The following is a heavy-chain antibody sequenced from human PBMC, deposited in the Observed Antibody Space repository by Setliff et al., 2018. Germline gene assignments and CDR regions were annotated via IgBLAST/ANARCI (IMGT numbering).Heavy chain of an antibody. CDR2: IDAGNGDT. D-gene: IGHD5-12*01. Sequence: ASVKVSCKASGYTFTRYAMHWVRQAPGLRLEWMGWIDAGNGDTKFSQKFQGRVTLTRDTSASRAHMELSSLRSEDTAVYYCASTLVTTNGDSYYGMDVWGQGTKVTV. J-gene: IGHJ6*02. V-gene: IGHV1-3*01. CDR3: ASTLVTTNGDSYYGMDV. CDR1: GYTFTRYA.